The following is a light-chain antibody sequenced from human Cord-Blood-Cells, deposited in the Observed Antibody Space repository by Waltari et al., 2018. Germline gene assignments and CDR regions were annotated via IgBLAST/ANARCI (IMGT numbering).Light chain of an antibody. Sequence: QSALTHPASVSGSPGPSLTLSCPGTSRAVGCLNLVLWYQQHPGQAPKLMIYEVSKRPSGVSNRFSGSKSGNTASLTISGLQAEDEADYYCCSYAGSSTLVFGTGTKVTVL. CDR3: CSYAGSSTLV. CDR1: SRAVGCLNL. V-gene: IGLV2-23*02. J-gene: IGLJ1*01. CDR2: EVS.